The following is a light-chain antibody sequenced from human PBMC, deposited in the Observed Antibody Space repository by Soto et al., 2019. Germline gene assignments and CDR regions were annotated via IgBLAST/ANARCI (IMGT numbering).Light chain of an antibody. V-gene: IGKV1-39*01. J-gene: IGKJ3*01. CDR2: AAS. Sequence: DIQMTQSPSSLSASVGDRVTITCRTSQYIINYLHWYQQKPGKAPKLLIYAASTLQTGVPSRFSGSGSGTDFTLTISSLQPEDFATYYCQQSYSTPLLTFGPGTKVDIK. CDR3: QQSYSTPLLT. CDR1: QYIINY.